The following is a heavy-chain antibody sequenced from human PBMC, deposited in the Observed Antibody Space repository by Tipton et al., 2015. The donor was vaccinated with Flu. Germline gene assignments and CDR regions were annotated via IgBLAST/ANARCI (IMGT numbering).Heavy chain of an antibody. CDR2: IYTSGST. CDR3: ARDYGDFNWFDS. CDR1: GGSINSVSHY. Sequence: LRLSCIVSGGSINSVSHYWSWIRQPAGKGLEWIGRIYTSGSTNYNPSLRSRVTISVDTSRNQFSLKLTSVTAADTAVYFCARDYGDFNWFDSWGQGTLVTVSS. D-gene: IGHD4-17*01. V-gene: IGHV4-61*02. J-gene: IGHJ5*01.